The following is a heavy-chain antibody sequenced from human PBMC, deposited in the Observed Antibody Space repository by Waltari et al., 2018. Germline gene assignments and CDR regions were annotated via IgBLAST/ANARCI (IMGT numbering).Heavy chain of an antibody. CDR2: INPNSGGT. CDR1: GYTFTGYY. J-gene: IGHJ4*02. V-gene: IGHV1-2*06. CDR3: ARHGGFRELVGYFDY. Sequence: QVQLVQSGAEVKKPGASVKVSCKASGYTFTGYYMHWVRQAPGQGLEWMGRINPNSGGTNYAQKFQGRVTMTRDTSISTAYMELSRLRSDDTAVYYCARHGGFRELVGYFDYWGQGTLVTVSS. D-gene: IGHD3-10*01.